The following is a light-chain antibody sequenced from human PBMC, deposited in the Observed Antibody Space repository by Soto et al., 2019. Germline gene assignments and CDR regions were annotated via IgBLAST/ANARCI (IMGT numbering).Light chain of an antibody. CDR3: ASWDDSLNGHVV. CDR1: TSNIGSNV. CDR2: TNN. V-gene: IGLV1-44*01. J-gene: IGLJ2*01. Sequence: QSVLTQPPSTSGTPGQRVTISCSGSTSNIGSNVVNWYQQLPGTAPKLLIYTNNQRPSGVPDRFSGSKSGTSASLAISGLRSEDEADYYCASWDDSLNGHVVFGGGTKVTVL.